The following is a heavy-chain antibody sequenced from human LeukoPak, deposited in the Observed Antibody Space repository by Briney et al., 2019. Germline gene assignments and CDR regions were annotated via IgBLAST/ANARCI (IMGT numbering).Heavy chain of an antibody. Sequence: SETLSLTCTVSGVSISSGGYYWSWIRQHPGKGLEWIGYIYYSGSTYYNPSLKSRVTISVDTSKNQFSLKLSSVTAADTAVYYCARDGGRKLDYWGQGTLVTVSS. CDR1: GVSISSGGYY. V-gene: IGHV4-31*03. CDR2: IYYSGST. D-gene: IGHD3-16*01. J-gene: IGHJ4*02. CDR3: ARDGGRKLDY.